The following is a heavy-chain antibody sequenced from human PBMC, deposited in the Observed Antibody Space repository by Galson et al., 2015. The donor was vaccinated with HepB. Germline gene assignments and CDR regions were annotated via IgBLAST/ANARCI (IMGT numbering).Heavy chain of an antibody. CDR1: GYSFTSYW. CDR2: IYPGDSDT. CDR3: ASLGYSGYDLGGSRAVDI. Sequence: QSGAEVKKPGESLKISCKGSGYSFTSYWIGWVRQMPGKGLEWMGIIYPGDSDTRYSPSFQGQVTISADKSISTAYLQWSSLKASDTAMYYCASLGYSGYDLGGSRAVDIWGQGTMVTVSS. D-gene: IGHD5-12*01. V-gene: IGHV5-51*01. J-gene: IGHJ3*02.